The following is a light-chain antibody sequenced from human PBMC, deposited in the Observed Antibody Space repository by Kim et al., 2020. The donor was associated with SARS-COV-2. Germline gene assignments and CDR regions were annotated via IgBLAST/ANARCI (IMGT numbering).Light chain of an antibody. J-gene: IGLJ3*02. CDR2: GNN. V-gene: IGLV6-57*01. CDR1: SGSIASTN. CDR3: QSFDSNIQV. Sequence: GKTVTISCTRSSGSIASTNVQWYQQRPGTSPTAVIFGNNQRPSGVPDRFSGSIDGSSNSASLTISGLKTEDEADYYCQSFDSNIQVFGGGTQLTVL.